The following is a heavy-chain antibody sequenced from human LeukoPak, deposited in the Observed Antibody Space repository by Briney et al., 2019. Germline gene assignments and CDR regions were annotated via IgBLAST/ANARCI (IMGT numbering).Heavy chain of an antibody. CDR1: GFTFSIYA. CDR3: AKAFSGTLEFDY. Sequence: GGSLRLSCAASGFTFSIYAMSWVRQAPGKGLQWVSSITSSGDGTYYADSVKGRFTISRDNSKNTLYLQVNSLRAEDTAVYYCAKAFSGTLEFDYWGQGTLVTVSS. V-gene: IGHV3-23*01. CDR2: ITSSGDGT. D-gene: IGHD1-26*01. J-gene: IGHJ4*02.